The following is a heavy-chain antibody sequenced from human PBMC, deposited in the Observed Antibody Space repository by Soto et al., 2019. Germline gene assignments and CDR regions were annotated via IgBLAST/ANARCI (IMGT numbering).Heavy chain of an antibody. CDR2: ILDDGSDQ. V-gene: IGHV3-33*01. D-gene: IGHD4-17*01. J-gene: IGHJ4*02. CDR3: ATEDDYGYHGFDY. Sequence: QVQLVESGGGVVQPGRSLRLSCAASGFTFSRNGMHWVRQAPGKGLEWVAVILDDGSDQKYADYVKGRFTISRDNPKNRLYMQMTGLRDRDTAVYSCATEDDYGYHGFDYWGQGTMVTVSS. CDR1: GFTFSRNG.